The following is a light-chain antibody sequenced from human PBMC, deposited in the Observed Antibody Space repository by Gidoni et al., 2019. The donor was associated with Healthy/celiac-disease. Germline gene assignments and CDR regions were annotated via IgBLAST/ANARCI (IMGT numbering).Light chain of an antibody. CDR3: SSYAGSNNFVV. CDR2: VVS. Sequence: QSALTQPPSAPGSPGHSVTISCTGTSSDVGGYNYVSWYQQHPGKAPKLMIYVVSKRPSGVPDRFSGSKSGNTASLTVSGLQAEDEADYYCSSYAGSNNFVVFGGGTKLTVL. CDR1: SSDVGGYNY. V-gene: IGLV2-8*01. J-gene: IGLJ2*01.